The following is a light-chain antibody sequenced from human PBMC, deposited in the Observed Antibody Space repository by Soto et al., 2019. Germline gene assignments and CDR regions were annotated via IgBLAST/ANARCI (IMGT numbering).Light chain of an antibody. J-gene: IGKJ4*01. V-gene: IGKV3-15*01. CDR2: GAS. CDR1: QSVTSS. CDR3: QQYNNGSHG. Sequence: EIVMTQSPATLSVSPGERATLSCRASQSVTSSLAWYQQKPGQAPRLLIYGASTRATGNPARFSGSGSGTAFTLTISSLQSEDVAVCFCQQYNNGSHGFGGGTKVEIK.